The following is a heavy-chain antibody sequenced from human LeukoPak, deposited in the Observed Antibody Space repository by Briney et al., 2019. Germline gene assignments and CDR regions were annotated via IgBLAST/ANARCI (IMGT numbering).Heavy chain of an antibody. CDR1: GFTFSSYW. D-gene: IGHD6-13*01. CDR2: IKEDGSDK. V-gene: IGHV3-7*03. J-gene: IGHJ4*02. CDR3: ARSIAAAGDY. Sequence: GSLRLSCAASGFTFSSYWMSWVRQAPGKGLEWVANIKEDGSDKNYVDSVKGRFTISRDNAKNSLFLQMNSLRAEDTAVYYCARSIAAAGDYWGQGTLVTVSS.